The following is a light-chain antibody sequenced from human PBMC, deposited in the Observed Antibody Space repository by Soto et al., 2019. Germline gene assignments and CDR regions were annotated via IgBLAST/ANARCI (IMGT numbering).Light chain of an antibody. CDR2: GAS. V-gene: IGKV3-20*01. CDR3: QHYGSSPFT. CDR1: QSVSSSY. J-gene: IGKJ3*01. Sequence: EIVLTQSPGTLSLSPGERATLSCRASQSVSSSYLAWYQQKPGQAPRLLIYGASRRATGIPDRFSGSGSGTDFILTISRLEPEDFAVYYCQHYGSSPFTFGPGTKVDIK.